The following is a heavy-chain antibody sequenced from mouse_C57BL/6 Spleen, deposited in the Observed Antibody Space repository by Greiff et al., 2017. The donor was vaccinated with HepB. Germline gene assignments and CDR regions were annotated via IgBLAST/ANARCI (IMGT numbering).Heavy chain of an antibody. CDR3: ASLTGWDAMDY. CDR2: INPNNGGT. V-gene: IGHV1-22*01. CDR1: GYTFTDYN. D-gene: IGHD4-1*01. J-gene: IGHJ4*01. Sequence: EVQLQESGPELVKPGASVKMSCKASGYTFTDYNMHWVKQSHGKSLEWIGYINPNNGGTSYNQKFKGKATLTVNKSSSTAYMELRSLTSEDSAVYYCASLTGWDAMDYWGQGTSVTVSS.